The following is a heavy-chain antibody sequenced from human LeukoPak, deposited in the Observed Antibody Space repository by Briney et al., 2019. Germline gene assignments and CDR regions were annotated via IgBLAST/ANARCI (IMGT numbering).Heavy chain of an antibody. CDR2: IYYSGST. CDR1: GGSISSGGYY. V-gene: IGHV4-31*03. D-gene: IGHD6-19*01. J-gene: IGHJ4*02. Sequence: PSETLSLTCTVSGGSISSGGYYWSWIRQHPGKGLEWIGYIYYSGSTYYNPSLKSRVTISVDTSKNQFSLKLSSVTAADTAVYYCARSRIAVGADFDYWGQGTLVTVSS. CDR3: ARSRIAVGADFDY.